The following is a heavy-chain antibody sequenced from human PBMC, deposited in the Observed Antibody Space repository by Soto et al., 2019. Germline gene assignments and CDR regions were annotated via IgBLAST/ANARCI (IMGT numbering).Heavy chain of an antibody. Sequence: QVQLVQSGAEVKKPGASVKVSCKASGYTFTSYGISWVRQAPGQGLEWMGWISAYNGNTNYAQKLQGRVTMTTDTSTSTASMELRSLRSDDTAVYYCARVEDCSSTSCYGNYYYYGMDVWGQGTTVTVSS. CDR2: ISAYNGNT. CDR3: ARVEDCSSTSCYGNYYYYGMDV. V-gene: IGHV1-18*01. CDR1: GYTFTSYG. J-gene: IGHJ6*02. D-gene: IGHD2-2*01.